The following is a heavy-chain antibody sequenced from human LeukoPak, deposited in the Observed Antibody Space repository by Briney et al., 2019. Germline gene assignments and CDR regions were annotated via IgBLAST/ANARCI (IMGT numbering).Heavy chain of an antibody. J-gene: IGHJ4*02. V-gene: IGHV3-74*01. D-gene: IGHD2-15*01. CDR2: XNXDXSXX. CDR3: ATXRVGQGVGDX. Sequence: XRXNXDXSXXXYAXSVKXRXTISRDNAKNTLYLQMNSLRAEDTAVYXCATXRVGQGVGDXWGQGSLVTVSS.